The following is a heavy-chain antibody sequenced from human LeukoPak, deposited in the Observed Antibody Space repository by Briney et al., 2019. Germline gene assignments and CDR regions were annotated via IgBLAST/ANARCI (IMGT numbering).Heavy chain of an antibody. CDR2: ISYDGSNK. CDR1: GFTFSSYA. Sequence: GGSLRLSCAASGFTFSSYAMHRVRQAPGKGLEGGAVISYDGSNKYYADSVKGRFTISRDNSKNTLYLQMNSVRAEDTAVYYCARDQGGYYYYYMDVWGKGTTVTVSS. CDR3: ARDQGGYYYYYMDV. V-gene: IGHV3-30*04. J-gene: IGHJ6*03.